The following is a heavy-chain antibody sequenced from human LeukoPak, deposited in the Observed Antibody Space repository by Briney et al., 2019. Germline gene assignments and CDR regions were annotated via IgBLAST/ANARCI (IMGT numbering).Heavy chain of an antibody. V-gene: IGHV4-59*01. Sequence: PSETLSLTCTVSGGSISSYYWSWIRQPPGKGLEWIGYIYYSGSTNYNPSLKSRVTISVDTSKNQFSLKLSSVTAADTAVYYCARGGWYCSSTSCGLTFDIWGQGTMVTVSS. D-gene: IGHD2-2*01. CDR2: IYYSGST. J-gene: IGHJ3*02. CDR3: ARGGWYCSSTSCGLTFDI. CDR1: GGSISSYY.